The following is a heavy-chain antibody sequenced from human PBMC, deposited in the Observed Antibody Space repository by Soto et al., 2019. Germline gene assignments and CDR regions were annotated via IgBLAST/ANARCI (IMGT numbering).Heavy chain of an antibody. CDR1: GGSISSSNW. CDR2: IDHRGST. V-gene: IGHV4-4*02. D-gene: IGHD6-19*01. J-gene: IGHJ6*03. Sequence: QVQLQESGPGLVKPSGTLSLTCAVSGGSISSSNWWSWVRQPPGKGLEWIWEIDHRGSTNYNPSLKSRVTISVDTSKNQCSLKLSSVTAADPAVYYCARNSGSGWYLAVWGKGTTVTVSS. CDR3: ARNSGSGWYLAV.